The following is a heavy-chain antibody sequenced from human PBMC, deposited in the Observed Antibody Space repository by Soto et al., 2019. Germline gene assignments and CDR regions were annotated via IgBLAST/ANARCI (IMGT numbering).Heavy chain of an antibody. J-gene: IGHJ4*02. Sequence: GGSLRLSCAASGFTFSSYAMHWVRQAPGMGLEWLAVISYDGSNKYYADSVKGRFSISRDNSKNTLFLQMNSLRAEDTAEYYCARSKRFRYSGYDPSLDYWGQGTLVTVSS. CDR1: GFTFSSYA. CDR3: ARSKRFRYSGYDPSLDY. V-gene: IGHV3-30-3*01. CDR2: ISYDGSNK. D-gene: IGHD5-12*01.